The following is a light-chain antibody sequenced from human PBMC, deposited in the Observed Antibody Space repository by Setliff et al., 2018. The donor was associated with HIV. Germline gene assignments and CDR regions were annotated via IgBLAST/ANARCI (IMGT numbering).Light chain of an antibody. Sequence: QSALTQPPSVSGAPGQRVTISCTGSSSNIGAGYDVHWYQHLPGTAPKLLIYGNTNRPSGVPDRFSGSKSGTSASLAITGLQPEDEADYYCQSYDSRLSRVFGTGTKATVL. J-gene: IGLJ1*01. CDR3: QSYDSRLSRV. CDR1: SSNIGAGYD. V-gene: IGLV1-40*01. CDR2: GNT.